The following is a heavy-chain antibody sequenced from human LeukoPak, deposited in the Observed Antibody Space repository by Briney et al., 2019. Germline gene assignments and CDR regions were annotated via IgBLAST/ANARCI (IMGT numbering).Heavy chain of an antibody. CDR1: GFTFSSYA. Sequence: GGSLRLPCAASGFTFSSYAMSWVRQAPGKGLEWVSAISGSGGSTYYADSVKGRFTISRDNSQNTVYLQMNGLKVEDTAVYNCARDSTNSWSYFDYWGQGTPVTVSS. D-gene: IGHD6-13*01. J-gene: IGHJ4*02. V-gene: IGHV3-23*01. CDR2: ISGSGGST. CDR3: ARDSTNSWSYFDY.